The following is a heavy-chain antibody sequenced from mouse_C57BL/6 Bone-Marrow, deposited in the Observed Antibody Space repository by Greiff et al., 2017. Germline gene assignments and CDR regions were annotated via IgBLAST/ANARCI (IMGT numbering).Heavy chain of an antibody. Sequence: QVQLQQPGAELVMPGASVKLSCKASGYTFTSYWMHWVKQRPGQGLEWIGEIDPSDSYTNYNQKFKGKATLTVDKSSSTAYMQLSSLTSEESAVFYCANSIYDGYWAYWGQGTLVTVSA. V-gene: IGHV1-69*01. CDR1: GYTFTSYW. D-gene: IGHD2-3*01. CDR2: IDPSDSYT. J-gene: IGHJ3*01. CDR3: ANSIYDGYWAY.